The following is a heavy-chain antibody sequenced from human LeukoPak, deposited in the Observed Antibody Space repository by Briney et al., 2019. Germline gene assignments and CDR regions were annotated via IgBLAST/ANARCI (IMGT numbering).Heavy chain of an antibody. V-gene: IGHV4-34*01. CDR2: ISRSETT. Sequence: SETLSLTCVVYGGSFSGYYWTWIRQPPGKGLEWIGEISRSETTNYNPSLKSRVTISIDTSKNQFSLKLSSVTAADTAIYYCARAYSSSWYLNWFDPWGQGTLVTVSS. CDR3: ARAYSSSWYLNWFDP. D-gene: IGHD6-13*01. CDR1: GGSFSGYY. J-gene: IGHJ5*02.